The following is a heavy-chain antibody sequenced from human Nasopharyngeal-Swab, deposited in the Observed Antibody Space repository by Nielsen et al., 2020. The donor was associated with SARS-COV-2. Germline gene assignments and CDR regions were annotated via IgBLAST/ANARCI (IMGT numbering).Heavy chain of an antibody. CDR3: ARGPDQFYSFDS. V-gene: IGHV4-34*01. CDR2: INHRGGT. J-gene: IGHJ4*02. Sequence: GSLRLSCAVYGGSFSDSPWSWLRLLPGKGLEWIGEINHRGGTAYRSSLKSRVSISVDTSKNQFSLELRSVTVADTAVYFCARGPDQFYSFDSWDQGRLVTVSS. CDR1: GGSFSDSP. D-gene: IGHD2-2*01.